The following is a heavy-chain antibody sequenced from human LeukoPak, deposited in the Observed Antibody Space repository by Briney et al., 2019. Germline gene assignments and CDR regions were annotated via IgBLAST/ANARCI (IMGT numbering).Heavy chain of an antibody. CDR3: ARCGGYSYGPSQDYYYMDV. Sequence: GASVKVSCKASGYTFTSYDINWVRQATGQGLEWMGWMNPNSGNTGYAQKFQGRVTMTRNTSMSTAYRELSSLRSEDTAVYYCARCGGYSYGPSQDYYYMDVWGKGTTVTISS. V-gene: IGHV1-8*01. CDR2: MNPNSGNT. D-gene: IGHD5-18*01. J-gene: IGHJ6*03. CDR1: GYTFTSYD.